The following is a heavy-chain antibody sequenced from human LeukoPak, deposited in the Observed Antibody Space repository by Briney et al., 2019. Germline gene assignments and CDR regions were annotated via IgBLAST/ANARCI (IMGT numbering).Heavy chain of an antibody. V-gene: IGHV4-59*01. CDR3: ARMRRITIFGVAPGYAFDI. D-gene: IGHD3-3*01. Sequence: SETLSLTCTVSGGSISSYYGSWIRQPPGKGLEWIGYIYYSGGTNYNPSLKSRITISVDTSKNQFSLKLSSVTAADTAVYYCARMRRITIFGVAPGYAFDIWGQGTMVTVSS. J-gene: IGHJ3*02. CDR2: IYYSGGT. CDR1: GGSISSYY.